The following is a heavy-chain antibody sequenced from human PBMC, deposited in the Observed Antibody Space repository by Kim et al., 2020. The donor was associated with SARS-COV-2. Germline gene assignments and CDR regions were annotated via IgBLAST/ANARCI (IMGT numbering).Heavy chain of an antibody. CDR1: GFTFSNYA. D-gene: IGHD3-22*01. CDR3: AKDVLNSNSQITMRVGVIGGSFDY. CDR2: ISYDGSNK. J-gene: IGHJ4*01. Sequence: GGSLRLSCAASGFTFSNYAMHLVRQAPGKGLEWVAVISYDGSNKYYGDSVKGRFTISRDNSKNTLYLQMNSLRAEDTAVYYCAKDVLNSNSQITMRVGVIGGSFDYWGHGAPVTASP. V-gene: IGHV3-30*04.